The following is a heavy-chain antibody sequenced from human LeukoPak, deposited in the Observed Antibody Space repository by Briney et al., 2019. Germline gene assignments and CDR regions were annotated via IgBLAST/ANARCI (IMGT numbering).Heavy chain of an antibody. J-gene: IGHJ4*02. V-gene: IGHV1-2*02. Sequence: GASVKVSCKASGYTFNEYYIHWVRQAPGQGLEWMEWINPNISDTTYAQKFQGRVTMTRDTSISTAYMQLSTLTSGDTAIYYCARGGRRDNWTFFPSDYWGQGTLVTVSS. CDR3: ARGGRRDNWTFFPSDY. D-gene: IGHD1-1*01. CDR2: INPNISDT. CDR1: GYTFNEYY.